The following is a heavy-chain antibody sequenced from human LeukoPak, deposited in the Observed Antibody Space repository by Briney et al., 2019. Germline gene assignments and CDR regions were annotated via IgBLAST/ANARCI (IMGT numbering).Heavy chain of an antibody. Sequence: GGSLRLSCAASGFTFSSYSMNWVRQAPGKGLEWVSAISGSGGSTYYADSVKGRFTISRDNSKNTLYLQMNSLRAGDTAVYYCARGVVVSTLDYWGQGTLVTVSS. J-gene: IGHJ4*02. D-gene: IGHD2-21*01. CDR1: GFTFSSYS. CDR3: ARGVVVSTLDY. CDR2: ISGSGGST. V-gene: IGHV3-23*01.